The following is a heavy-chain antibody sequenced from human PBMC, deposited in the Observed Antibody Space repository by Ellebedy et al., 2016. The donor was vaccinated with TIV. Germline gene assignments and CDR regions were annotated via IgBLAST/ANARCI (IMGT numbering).Heavy chain of an antibody. CDR1: GFSVSNNY. D-gene: IGHD3-9*01. V-gene: IGHV3-53*01. Sequence: GGSLRLXCAVSGFSVSNNYMTWVRQAPGRGLEWVAVIFSDGSTYYADSVKGRFTISRDNANNSLYLQMNSLRAEDTAVYYCARNFAYSQFDYWGQGTLVTVSS. CDR2: IFSDGST. CDR3: ARNFAYSQFDY. J-gene: IGHJ4*02.